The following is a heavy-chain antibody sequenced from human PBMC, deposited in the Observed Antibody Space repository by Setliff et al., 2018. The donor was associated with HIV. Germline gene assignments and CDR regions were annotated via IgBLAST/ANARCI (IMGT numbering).Heavy chain of an antibody. Sequence: ASVKVSCKASGYNFNAYHMHWVRQAPGQGPEWMGWISTYSGSTKYAENLQGRVTMTTDTSTSTAYMELRSLRSDDTAVYYCARDPTTALHPPLNWFDPWSQGTLVTVSS. V-gene: IGHV1-18*01. CDR1: GYNFNAYH. J-gene: IGHJ5*02. CDR2: ISTYSGST. CDR3: ARDPTTALHPPLNWFDP. D-gene: IGHD4-17*01.